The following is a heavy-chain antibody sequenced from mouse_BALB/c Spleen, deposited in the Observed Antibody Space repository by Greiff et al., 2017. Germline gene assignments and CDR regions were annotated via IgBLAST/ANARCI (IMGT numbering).Heavy chain of an antibody. J-gene: IGHJ2*01. Sequence: EVKVEESGGGLVQPGGSLRLSCATSGFTFTDYYMSWVRQPPGKALEWLGFIRNKANGYTTEYSASVKGRFTISRDNSQSILYLQMNTLRAEDSATYYCARYGNYNYFDYWGQGTTLTVSS. CDR3: ARYGNYNYFDY. CDR1: GFTFTDYY. D-gene: IGHD2-10*02. V-gene: IGHV7-3*02. CDR2: IRNKANGYTT.